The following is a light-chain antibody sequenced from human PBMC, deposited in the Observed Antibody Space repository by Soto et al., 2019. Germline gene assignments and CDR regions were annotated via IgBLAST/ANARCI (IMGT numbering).Light chain of an antibody. CDR1: QGILYSSNNKNY. CDR2: WAS. Sequence: DIVMSHSPYSVSVSLGERATINCKSSQGILYSSNNKNYLAWYQHKPGQPPKLLIYWASTRESGVPARFSGSGSGTDFTLTISSLQAGDVAVYYCQQYYSGPQWTFGQGTKVDIK. CDR3: QQYYSGPQWT. V-gene: IGKV4-1*01. J-gene: IGKJ1*01.